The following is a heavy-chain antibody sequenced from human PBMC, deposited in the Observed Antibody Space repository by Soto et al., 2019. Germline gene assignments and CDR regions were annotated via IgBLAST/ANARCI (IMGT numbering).Heavy chain of an antibody. J-gene: IGHJ6*02. D-gene: IGHD5-18*01. Sequence: QVQLQQWGAGLLKPSENLALTCGVYRGSFSGFYWSWIRQTPGKGLEWIGEINHSGTTNYNPSFKNRVSISVDKTTNNFSLKMTSVTAADAAVYYCARGRGYVYGSNFYGMDVWGRGTTVTVSS. CDR3: ARGRGYVYGSNFYGMDV. V-gene: IGHV4-34*01. CDR2: INHSGTT. CDR1: RGSFSGFY.